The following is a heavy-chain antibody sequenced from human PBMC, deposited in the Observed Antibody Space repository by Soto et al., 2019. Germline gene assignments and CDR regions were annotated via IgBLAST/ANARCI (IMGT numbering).Heavy chain of an antibody. CDR1: GFSISTYW. CDR2: IKQDGSEK. Sequence: SLRLSCAASGFSISTYWMTWVRQAPGKGLEWVANIKQDGSEKYYVDSVKGRFTISRDNAKNSLYLQMNSLRAEDTAVYYCARAPISPWGQGTLVTVSS. V-gene: IGHV3-7*03. CDR3: ARAPISP. J-gene: IGHJ5*02.